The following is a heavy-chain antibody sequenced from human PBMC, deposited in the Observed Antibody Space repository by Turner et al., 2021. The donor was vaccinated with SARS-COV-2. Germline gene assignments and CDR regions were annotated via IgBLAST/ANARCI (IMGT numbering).Heavy chain of an antibody. Sequence: QVHLQASGPGLVQPSETLALTCSVSGTSLKTRGYFWAWIRQPPGKALEWIGSLSYSGSTYYKASLRSRVTISGDTSKNQFSLRMTSVTASDTAVYHCATETVTERKYYYNGMDVWGQGTTVTVSS. V-gene: IGHV4-39*01. CDR3: ATETVTERKYYYNGMDV. J-gene: IGHJ6*02. D-gene: IGHD4-4*01. CDR1: GTSLKTRGYF. CDR2: LSYSGST.